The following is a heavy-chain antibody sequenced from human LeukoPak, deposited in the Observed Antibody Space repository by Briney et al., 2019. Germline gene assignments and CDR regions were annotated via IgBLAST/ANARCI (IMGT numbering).Heavy chain of an antibody. CDR3: ARTGYSYVVTYFDY. Sequence: ASVKVSCKVSGYTLTELSMHWVRQAPGKGLEWMGGFDPEDGETICAQKFQGRVTMTTDTSTSTAYMELRSLRSDDTAVYYCARTGYSYVVTYFDYWGQGTLVTVSS. V-gene: IGHV1-24*01. J-gene: IGHJ4*02. CDR1: GYTLTELS. D-gene: IGHD5-18*01. CDR2: FDPEDGET.